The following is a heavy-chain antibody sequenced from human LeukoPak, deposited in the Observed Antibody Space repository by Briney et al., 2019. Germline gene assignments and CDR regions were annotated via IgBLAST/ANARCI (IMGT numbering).Heavy chain of an antibody. Sequence: GGSLRLSCAVSGFAFSGYSMSWVRQAPGKGLEWVAKMNEYGSEIFYLGSVKGRFTISRDNAKNSLYLQMNSLRAEDTAVYYCAKDRASSWWYFDLWGRGTLVTVSS. J-gene: IGHJ2*01. D-gene: IGHD1-26*01. CDR3: AKDRASSWWYFDL. CDR2: MNEYGSEI. CDR1: GFAFSGYS. V-gene: IGHV3-7*04.